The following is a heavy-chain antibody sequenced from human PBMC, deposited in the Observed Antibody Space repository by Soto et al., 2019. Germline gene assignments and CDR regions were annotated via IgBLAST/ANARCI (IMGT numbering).Heavy chain of an antibody. J-gene: IGHJ6*02. CDR1: GLMYSSYS. D-gene: IGHD2-21*02. CDR3: ARVISCGGDTCSSVHQYYGMDV. Sequence: EVQLVESGGGLVKPGGSVRLSCVASGLMYSSYSMSWVRQAPGKGLEWVAFISLSGSQINYAASVEGRFTISRDNAKNALYLQMNTVRVEDTAIYYCARVISCGGDTCSSVHQYYGMDVWGPGTTVTVSS. V-gene: IGHV3-21*01. CDR2: ISLSGSQI.